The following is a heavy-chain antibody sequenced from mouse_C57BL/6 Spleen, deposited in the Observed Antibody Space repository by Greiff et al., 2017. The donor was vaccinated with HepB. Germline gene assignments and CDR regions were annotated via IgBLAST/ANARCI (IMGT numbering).Heavy chain of an antibody. CDR1: GFTFSDYG. D-gene: IGHD1-1*01. J-gene: IGHJ1*03. CDR2: ISSGSSTI. Sequence: EVQLVESGGGLVKPGGSLKLSCAASGFTFSDYGMHWVRQAPEKGLEWVAYISSGSSTIYYADTVKGRFTISRDNAKNTLFLQMTSLRSEETAMYYCARHYGSSYWYFDVWGTGTTVTVSS. V-gene: IGHV5-17*01. CDR3: ARHYGSSYWYFDV.